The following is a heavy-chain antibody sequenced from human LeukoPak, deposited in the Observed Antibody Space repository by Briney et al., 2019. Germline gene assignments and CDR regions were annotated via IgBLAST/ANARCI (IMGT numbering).Heavy chain of an antibody. J-gene: IGHJ5*02. CDR1: GFTFTSYA. CDR3: AKVVVITRIFAGLDP. Sequence: GGSLRLSCAASGFTFTSYAMNWVRQAPGKGLEWVSGLSASGTTTYYADSVRGRFAISRDNSKNTLYLQLNSLRAEDTAVYYCAKVVVITRIFAGLDPWGQGTLVTVSS. V-gene: IGHV3-23*01. CDR2: LSASGTTT. D-gene: IGHD2-21*01.